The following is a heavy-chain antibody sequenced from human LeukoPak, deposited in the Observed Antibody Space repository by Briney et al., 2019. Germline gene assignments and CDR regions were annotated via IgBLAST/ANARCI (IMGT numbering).Heavy chain of an antibody. D-gene: IGHD1-26*01. J-gene: IGHJ1*01. CDR1: GFTFSSYA. Sequence: GGSLRLSCAASGFTFSSYAMSWVRQAPGKGLEWVSAISGSGGSTYYADSVKGRFTISRDNSKNTLYLQMNSLRAEDTVVYYCAKDSSTWSVGAEYFQHWGQGTLVTVSS. CDR3: AKDSSTWSVGAEYFQH. CDR2: ISGSGGST. V-gene: IGHV3-23*01.